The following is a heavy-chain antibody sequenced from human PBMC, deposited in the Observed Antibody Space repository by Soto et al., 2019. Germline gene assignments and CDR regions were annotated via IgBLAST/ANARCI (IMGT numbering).Heavy chain of an antibody. V-gene: IGHV1-2*04. CDR1: GYTFTGYY. CDR2: INPNSGGT. CDR3: ARGPQGFVDTAMENNWFDP. J-gene: IGHJ5*02. Sequence: QVQLVQSGAEVKKPGASVKVSCKASGYTFTGYYMHWVRQAPGQGLEWMGWINPNSGGTNYAQKFQGWVTMTRDTSISTAYMELSRLRSDDTAVYYCARGPQGFVDTAMENNWFDPWGKGTLVTVSS. D-gene: IGHD5-18*01.